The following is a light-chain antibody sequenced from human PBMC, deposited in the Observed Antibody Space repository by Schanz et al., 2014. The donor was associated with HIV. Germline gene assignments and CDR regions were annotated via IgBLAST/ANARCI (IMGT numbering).Light chain of an antibody. CDR2: NSY. J-gene: IGLJ3*02. CDR3: QSYDIILSTWV. Sequence: QSVLTQPPSTSGTPGQRVTMSCSGSNSNFRSNAVNWYQHLPGTAPKLLIYNSYHRPSGVPDRFSGSESGTSASLAISGLQSEDEADYYCQSYDIILSTWVFGGGTKLTVL. V-gene: IGLV1-44*01. CDR1: NSNFRSNA.